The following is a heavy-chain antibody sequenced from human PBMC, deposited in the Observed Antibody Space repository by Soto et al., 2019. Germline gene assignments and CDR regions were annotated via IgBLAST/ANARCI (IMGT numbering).Heavy chain of an antibody. CDR3: AKSRGYSGYDLDY. J-gene: IGHJ4*02. D-gene: IGHD5-12*01. V-gene: IGHV3-43*01. CDR1: GFTFDDYT. CDR2: ISWDGGST. Sequence: EVQLVESGGVVVQPGGSLRLSCAASGFTFDDYTMHWVRQAPGKGLEWVSLISWDGGSTYYADSVKGRFTISRDNSKNSLSLQMNSLRTEDTALYYGAKSRGYSGYDLDYWGQGTLVTVSS.